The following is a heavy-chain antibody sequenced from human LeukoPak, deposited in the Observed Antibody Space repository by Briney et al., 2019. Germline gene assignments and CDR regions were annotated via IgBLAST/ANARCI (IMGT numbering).Heavy chain of an antibody. CDR3: ARGLYQLDRAFGY. CDR1: GFTFSSSW. Sequence: GGSLRLSCAVSGFTFSSSWMHWVRQAPGKGLVWVSHIKTDGSTTAYADSVKGRFTISRDNAKNTLYLQMNSLRAEDTGVYYCARGLYQLDRAFGYWGQGTLVTVSS. CDR2: IKTDGSTT. J-gene: IGHJ4*02. D-gene: IGHD2-2*01. V-gene: IGHV3-74*01.